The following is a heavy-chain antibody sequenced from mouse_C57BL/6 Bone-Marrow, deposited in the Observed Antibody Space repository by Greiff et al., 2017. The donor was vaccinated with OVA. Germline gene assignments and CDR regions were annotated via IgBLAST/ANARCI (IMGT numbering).Heavy chain of an antibody. CDR2: IDPEDGDT. CDR3: TTECSYTMCY. V-gene: IGHV14-1*01. Sequence: EVQLQQSGAELVRPGASVKLSCTASGFNIKDYYMHWVKQRPEQGLEWIGRIDPEDGDTEYAPKFQGKATMTADKSYNTASLQLSSLTSEYTATYYCTTECSYTMCYSGQGTSVTVSS. J-gene: IGHJ4*01. CDR1: GFNIKDYY. D-gene: IGHD2-12*01.